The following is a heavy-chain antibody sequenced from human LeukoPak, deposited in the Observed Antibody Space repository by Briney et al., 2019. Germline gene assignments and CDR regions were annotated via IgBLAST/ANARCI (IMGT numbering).Heavy chain of an antibody. CDR2: IYYSGST. D-gene: IGHD3-10*01. Sequence: SGTLSLTCTVSGGSISDYYWSWIRQPPGKGLEWLGYIYYSGSTKNNPSLKSRVTISVDTSKNQFSLKLSSVSAADTAVYYCARGKFYYGSGSYAIDYWGQGTLVTVSS. J-gene: IGHJ4*02. CDR1: GGSISDYY. V-gene: IGHV4-59*12. CDR3: ARGKFYYGSGSYAIDY.